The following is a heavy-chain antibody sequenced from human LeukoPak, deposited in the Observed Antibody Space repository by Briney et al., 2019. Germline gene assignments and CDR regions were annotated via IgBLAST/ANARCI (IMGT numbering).Heavy chain of an antibody. V-gene: IGHV5-51*01. CDR2: IYPGDPDT. Sequence: GESLKISCKGSGYYFPSYWIGWVRQTPGRGLEWLGIIYPGDPDTTYSPSFQGKVTISADKSISTAYPQWSSLKASDTAMYYCARPNYYGSGSPAGYWGQGTLVTVSS. J-gene: IGHJ4*02. CDR3: ARPNYYGSGSPAGY. CDR1: GYYFPSYW. D-gene: IGHD3-10*01.